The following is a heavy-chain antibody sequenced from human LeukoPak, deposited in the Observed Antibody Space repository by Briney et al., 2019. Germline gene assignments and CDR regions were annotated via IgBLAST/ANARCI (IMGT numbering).Heavy chain of an antibody. CDR2: IYYSGST. CDR3: ARGSRGYSYG. D-gene: IGHD5-18*01. Sequence: SETLSLTCTVSGASFSSGSYYWSWIRQPPGKGLEWIGYIYYSGSTNYNPSLKSRVTISVDTSKNQFSLKLSSVTAADTAVYYCARGSRGYSYGWGQGTLVTVSS. J-gene: IGHJ4*02. V-gene: IGHV4-61*01. CDR1: GASFSSGSYY.